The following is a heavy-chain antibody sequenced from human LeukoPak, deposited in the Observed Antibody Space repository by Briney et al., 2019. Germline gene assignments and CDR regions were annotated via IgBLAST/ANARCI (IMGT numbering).Heavy chain of an antibody. CDR2: IKQDGREK. Sequence: GESLGLSCAASGFTFSSFWMSWVGQTPGKGREWVPNIKQDGREKYYVDSVKGRFTISRDNAKNSLYLQMNSLRAEDTAVYYCARDDCSSISCYHNWFDPWGQGTLVTVSS. V-gene: IGHV3-7*01. J-gene: IGHJ5*02. D-gene: IGHD2-2*01. CDR3: ARDDCSSISCYHNWFDP. CDR1: GFTFSSFW.